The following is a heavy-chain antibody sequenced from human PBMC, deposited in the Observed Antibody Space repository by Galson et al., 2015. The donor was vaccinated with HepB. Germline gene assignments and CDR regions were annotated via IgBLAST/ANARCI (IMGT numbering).Heavy chain of an antibody. CDR1: GFTFSIYS. V-gene: IGHV3-48*01. CDR2: ISSSISTI. Sequence: SLRLSCATSGFTFSIYSMNWVRQPPGKGLEWVSYISSSISTIDYADSVKGRFTISRDNAKNSLYLQMNSLRAEDTAVYYCARGYSNHNYWGQGTLVTVSS. CDR3: ARGYSNHNY. D-gene: IGHD4-11*01. J-gene: IGHJ4*02.